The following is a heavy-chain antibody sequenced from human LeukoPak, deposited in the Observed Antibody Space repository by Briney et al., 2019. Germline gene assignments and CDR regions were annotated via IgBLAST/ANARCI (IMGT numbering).Heavy chain of an antibody. J-gene: IGHJ6*03. CDR2: IYPGDSDT. V-gene: IGHV5-51*01. D-gene: IGHD2-2*01. CDR1: GYSFTSYW. CDR3: ARRGCSCTSCYGSGYYYMDV. Sequence: GESLKISCKGSGYSFTSYWIGWVRQMPGKGLEWMGIIYPGDSDTRYSPSFQGQVTISADKSISTAYLQWSSLKASDTAMYYCARRGCSCTSCYGSGYYYMDVWGKGTTVTVSS.